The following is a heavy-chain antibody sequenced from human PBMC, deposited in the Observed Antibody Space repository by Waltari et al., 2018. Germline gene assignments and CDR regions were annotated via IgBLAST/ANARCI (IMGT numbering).Heavy chain of an antibody. Sequence: EVQLLESGGGLVQPGGSLRLSCAASGFTFSSYAMSWVRQAPGKGLEWVSAMSGSGGSTYYADSVKGRFTISRDNSKNTLYLQMNSLRAEDTAVYYCAKDLAYCGGDCYSEGLDAFDIWGQGTMVTVSS. J-gene: IGHJ3*02. CDR2: MSGSGGST. V-gene: IGHV3-23*01. CDR3: AKDLAYCGGDCYSEGLDAFDI. D-gene: IGHD2-21*01. CDR1: GFTFSSYA.